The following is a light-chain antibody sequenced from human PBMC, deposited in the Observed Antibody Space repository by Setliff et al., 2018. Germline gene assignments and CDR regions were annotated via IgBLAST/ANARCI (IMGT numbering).Light chain of an antibody. V-gene: IGLV2-14*01. CDR1: SSDVGGYDH. CDR3: SSYTITTAYV. Sequence: ALAQPASVPGSLGQSITISCTGTSSDVGGYDHVSWYQQHPGKAPKLMIYDVSQRPSGVSNRFSGSKSGNTASLTISGLQAEDEADYYCSSYTITTAYVLGTGTKVTVL. CDR2: DVS. J-gene: IGLJ1*01.